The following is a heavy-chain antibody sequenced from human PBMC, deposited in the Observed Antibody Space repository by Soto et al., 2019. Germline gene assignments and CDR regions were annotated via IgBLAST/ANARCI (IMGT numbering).Heavy chain of an antibody. D-gene: IGHD3-16*02. J-gene: IGHJ4*02. Sequence: EVQLLESGGGLVQPGGSLRLSCAASGFTFSSYAMSWVRQAPGKGLEWVSAISGSGGSTYYADSVKGRFTISRDNSKNTLYLQMNSLRAEDTAVYYFAKGSLGYDYIWWSYRPSVIDYWGQGTLVTVSS. CDR3: AKGSLGYDYIWWSYRPSVIDY. CDR2: ISGSGGST. V-gene: IGHV3-23*01. CDR1: GFTFSSYA.